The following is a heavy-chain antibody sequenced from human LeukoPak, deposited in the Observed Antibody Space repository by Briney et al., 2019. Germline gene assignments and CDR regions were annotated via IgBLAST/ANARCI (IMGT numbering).Heavy chain of an antibody. J-gene: IGHJ5*02. Sequence: SVKVSCKASGGTFSSYAISWVRQAPGQGLEWMGRIIPVFGKANYALKFQGRVTITTDESTSTAYMELSSQRSEDTAVYYCARGPSNWNYRVVWFDPWGQGTLVTVSS. CDR1: GGTFSSYA. D-gene: IGHD1-7*01. CDR2: IIPVFGKA. CDR3: ARGPSNWNYRVVWFDP. V-gene: IGHV1-69*05.